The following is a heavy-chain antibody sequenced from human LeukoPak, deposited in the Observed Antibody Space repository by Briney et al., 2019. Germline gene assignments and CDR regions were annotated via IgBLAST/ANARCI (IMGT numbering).Heavy chain of an antibody. Sequence: GASVKVSCKASGYTFTSYAMNWVRQAPGQGLEWMGWINTNTGNPTYAQGFTGRFVFSLDTSVSTAYLQISSLKAEDTAVYYCARDTRKKIAAAGTIDYWGQGTLVAVSS. CDR2: INTNTGNP. CDR3: ARDTRKKIAAAGTIDY. CDR1: GYTFTSYA. V-gene: IGHV7-4-1*02. D-gene: IGHD6-13*01. J-gene: IGHJ4*02.